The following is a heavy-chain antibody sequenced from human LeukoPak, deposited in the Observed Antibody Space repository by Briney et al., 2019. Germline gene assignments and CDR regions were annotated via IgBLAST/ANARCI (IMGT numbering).Heavy chain of an antibody. CDR3: AKTHSSGWYYFDY. CDR2: ISGSGGST. D-gene: IGHD6-19*01. CDR1: GFTFSSYH. J-gene: IGHJ4*02. Sequence: PGGSLRLSCAASGFTFSSYHMSWVRQAPGKGLEWVSAISGSGGSTYYADSVKGRFTISRDNSKNTLYLQMNSLRAEDTAVYYCAKTHSSGWYYFDYWGQGTLVTVSS. V-gene: IGHV3-23*01.